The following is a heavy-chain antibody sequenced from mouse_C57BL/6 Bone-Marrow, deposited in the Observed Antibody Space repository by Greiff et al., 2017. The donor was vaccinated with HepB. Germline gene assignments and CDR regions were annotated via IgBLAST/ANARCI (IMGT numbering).Heavy chain of an antibody. CDR3: TREPTYYYGSRAWFAY. D-gene: IGHD1-1*01. Sequence: EVQLVESGEGLVKPGGSLKLSCAASGFTFSSYAMSWVRQTPEKRLEWVAYISSGGDYIYYADTVKGRFTISRDNARNTLYLQMSSLKSEDTAMYYCTREPTYYYGSRAWFAYWGQGTLVTVSA. J-gene: IGHJ3*01. CDR1: GFTFSSYA. CDR2: ISSGGDYI. V-gene: IGHV5-9-1*02.